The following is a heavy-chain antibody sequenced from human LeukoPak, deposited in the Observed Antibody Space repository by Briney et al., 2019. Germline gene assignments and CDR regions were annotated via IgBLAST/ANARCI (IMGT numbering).Heavy chain of an antibody. CDR1: GGSFSGYY. Sequence: PSETLCLTCGVYGGSFSGYYWSWIRQPPGKGLEWIGEIKHTGSTNYNPSLKSRVTISVDTSKNQFSLNLSSVTAADTAVYYCARGRPSGTIDYWGQGTLVTVSS. CDR2: IKHTGST. J-gene: IGHJ4*02. V-gene: IGHV4-34*01. D-gene: IGHD1-1*01. CDR3: ARGRPSGTIDY.